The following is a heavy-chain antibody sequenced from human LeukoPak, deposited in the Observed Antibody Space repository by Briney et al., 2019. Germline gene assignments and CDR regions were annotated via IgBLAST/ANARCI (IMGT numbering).Heavy chain of an antibody. CDR3: ATDLYSSSSRAGY. D-gene: IGHD6-13*01. Sequence: PGGSLRLSCAASGFTFSSYGMHWVRQAPGKGLEWVAFIRYDGSNKYYADSVKGRFTISRDNSKNTLYLQMNSLRSEDTAVYYCATDLYSSSSRAGYWGQGTLVTVSS. CDR2: IRYDGSNK. J-gene: IGHJ4*02. V-gene: IGHV3-30*02. CDR1: GFTFSSYG.